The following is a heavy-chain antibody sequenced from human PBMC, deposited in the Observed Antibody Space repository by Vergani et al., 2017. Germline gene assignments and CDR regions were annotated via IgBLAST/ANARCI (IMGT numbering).Heavy chain of an antibody. Sequence: EVQLVESGGGLVKPGGSLRLSCAASGFTFSSYSMNWVRQAPGKGLEWVSSISSSSSYIYYADSVKGRFTISRDNAKNSLYLQMNSLRAEDTAVYYCARDQYYDSSGYYTYYYYGMDVWGQGP. V-gene: IGHV3-21*01. CDR3: ARDQYYDSSGYYTYYYYGMDV. D-gene: IGHD3-22*01. J-gene: IGHJ6*02. CDR2: ISSSSSYI. CDR1: GFTFSSYS.